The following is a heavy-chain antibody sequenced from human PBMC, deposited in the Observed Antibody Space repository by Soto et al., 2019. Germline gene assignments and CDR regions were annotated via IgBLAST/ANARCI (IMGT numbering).Heavy chain of an antibody. D-gene: IGHD2-15*01. CDR1: GGSISSYY. V-gene: IGHV4-59*08. CDR3: ARLRYGSGGSCYSFDY. CDR2: IYYSGST. Sequence: QVQLQESGPGLVKPSETLSLTCTVSGGSISSYYWSWIRQPPGTGLEWIGYIYYSGSTNYNPSLKSRVTISVDTSKNQFSLKLSSVTAADTAVYYCARLRYGSGGSCYSFDYWGQGTLVTVSS. J-gene: IGHJ4*02.